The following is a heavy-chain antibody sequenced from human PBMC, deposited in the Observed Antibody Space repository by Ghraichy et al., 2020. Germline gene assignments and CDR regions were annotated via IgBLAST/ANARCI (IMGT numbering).Heavy chain of an antibody. CDR1: GGSISSSSYY. Sequence: SETLSLTCTVSGGSISSSSYYWGWIRQPPGKGLEWIGSIYYSGSTYYNPSLKSRVTISVDTSKNQFSLKLSSVTAADTAVYYCARHLYPWGYFDYWGQGTLVTVSS. J-gene: IGHJ4*02. V-gene: IGHV4-39*07. CDR2: IYYSGST. CDR3: ARHLYPWGYFDY. D-gene: IGHD2-8*01.